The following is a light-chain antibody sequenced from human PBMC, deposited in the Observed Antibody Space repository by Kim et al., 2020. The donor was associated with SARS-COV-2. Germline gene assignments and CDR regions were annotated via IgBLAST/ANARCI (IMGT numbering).Light chain of an antibody. V-gene: IGKV3-11*01. CDR2: ATS. CDR3: QQRFSWPLT. J-gene: IGKJ4*01. Sequence: PGERATLSCRASQSVDNSLAWYQHRPGQAPRLLVYATSSRATGVPARFSGSGSGTDFTLTISSLEPEDFAVYYCQQRFSWPLTFGGGTKVDI. CDR1: QSVDNS.